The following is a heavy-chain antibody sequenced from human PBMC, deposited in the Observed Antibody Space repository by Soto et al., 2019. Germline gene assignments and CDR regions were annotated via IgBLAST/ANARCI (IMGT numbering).Heavy chain of an antibody. Sequence: QVQLVESGGGVVQPGRSLRLSCAASGFTFSSYGMHWVRQAPGKGLEWVAVISYDGSNKYYADSVKGRFTISRDNSKNTLYLQMNSLRGEDTAVYYCARPSSRITFGGYFDYGGQGTLVTVSS. V-gene: IGHV3-30*03. J-gene: IGHJ4*02. CDR3: ARPSSRITFGGYFDY. CDR1: GFTFSSYG. CDR2: ISYDGSNK. D-gene: IGHD3-16*01.